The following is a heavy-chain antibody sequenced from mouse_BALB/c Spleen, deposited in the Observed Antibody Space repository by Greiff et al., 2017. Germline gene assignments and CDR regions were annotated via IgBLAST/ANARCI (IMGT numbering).Heavy chain of an antibody. V-gene: IGHV1-54*01. CDR2: INPGSGGT. CDR3: ARSTTLYAMDY. J-gene: IGHJ4*01. D-gene: IGHD2-1*01. CDR1: GYAFTNYL. Sequence: QVHVKQSGAELVRPGTSVKVSCKASGYAFTNYLIEWVKQRPGQGLEWIGVINPGSGGTNYNEKFKGKATLTADKSSSTAYMQLSSLTSDDSAVYFCARSTTLYAMDYWGQGTSVTVSS.